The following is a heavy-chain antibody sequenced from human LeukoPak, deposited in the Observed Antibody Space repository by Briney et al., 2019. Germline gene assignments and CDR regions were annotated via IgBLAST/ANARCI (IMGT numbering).Heavy chain of an antibody. D-gene: IGHD6-19*01. CDR3: AREPGYSSGWYLDAFDI. V-gene: IGHV1-18*01. J-gene: IGHJ3*02. Sequence: ASVKVSCKASAYTFATYGISWVRQAPGQGLEWMGWISTYNGNTNYAQKLQGRVTMTTDTSTSTAYMELRSLRSDDTAVYYCAREPGYSSGWYLDAFDIWGQGTMVTVSS. CDR2: ISTYNGNT. CDR1: AYTFATYG.